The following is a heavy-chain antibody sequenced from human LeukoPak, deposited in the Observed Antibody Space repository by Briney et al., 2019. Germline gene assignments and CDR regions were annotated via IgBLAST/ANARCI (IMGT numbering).Heavy chain of an antibody. Sequence: PGGSLRLSCAASGFTFDDYAMHWVRQAPGKGLEWVSLISWDGGSTYYADSVKGRFTISRDNAKNSLYLQMNSLRAEDTAVYYCARDGGFGPRRRPNDYWGQGTLVTVSS. CDR1: GFTFDDYA. D-gene: IGHD3-10*01. V-gene: IGHV3-43D*03. CDR3: ARDGGFGPRRRPNDY. J-gene: IGHJ4*02. CDR2: ISWDGGST.